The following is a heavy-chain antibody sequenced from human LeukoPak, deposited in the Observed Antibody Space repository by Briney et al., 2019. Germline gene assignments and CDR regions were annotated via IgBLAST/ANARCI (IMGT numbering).Heavy chain of an antibody. J-gene: IGHJ3*02. CDR2: IYNSRST. V-gene: IGHV4-59*08. CDR1: GASISSHY. Sequence: SETLSLTCTVSGASISSHYWNWIRQPPGKALEWLGYIYNSRSTNYKPSLRSRLTISEDTSKNQFSLKLTSVTAADTAVYYCARQQGFRGIQLESAFDIWGQGTLVTAST. D-gene: IGHD3-10*01. CDR3: ARQQGFRGIQLESAFDI.